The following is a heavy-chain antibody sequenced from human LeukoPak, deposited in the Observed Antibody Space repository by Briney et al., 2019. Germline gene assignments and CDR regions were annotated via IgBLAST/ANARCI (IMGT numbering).Heavy chain of an antibody. D-gene: IGHD2-21*01. CDR2: IYHSGST. CDR1: GGSISSSNW. V-gene: IGHV4-4*02. CDR3: ARGGIPDY. Sequence: SGTLSLTCAVSGGSISSSNWWSWVRQPPGKGLEWIGEIYHSGSTYYNPSLQSRVTISIDTAKNQFSLTLSSVTAADTAVYYCARGGIPDYWGQGILVTVSS. J-gene: IGHJ4*02.